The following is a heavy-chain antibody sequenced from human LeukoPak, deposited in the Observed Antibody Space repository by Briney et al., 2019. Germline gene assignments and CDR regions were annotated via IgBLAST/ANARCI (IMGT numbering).Heavy chain of an antibody. J-gene: IGHJ4*02. V-gene: IGHV1-69*04. CDR2: IIPILGIA. D-gene: IGHD5-12*01. CDR1: GGTFSSYA. CDR3: ARDGGYVGRLFEY. Sequence: ASVKVSCKASGGTFSSYAISWVRQAPGQGLEWMGRIIPILGIANYAQKFQGRVTITADKSTSTAYMELSSLRSKDTGVYYGARDGGYVGRLFEYWGKGTLVTVSS.